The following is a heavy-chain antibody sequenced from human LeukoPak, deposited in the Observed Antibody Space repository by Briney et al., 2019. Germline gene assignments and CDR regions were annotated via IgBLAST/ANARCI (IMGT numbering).Heavy chain of an antibody. J-gene: IGHJ4*02. CDR1: GFTFSSYA. Sequence: PGGSLRLSCAASGFTFSSYAMSWVRQAPGKGLEWVSTICGSGGDTHYADSVKGRFAISRDTSKYTLQLQMNSPRAEDAAVYYCVRGRTASCYSPSDYWGQGILVTVSS. D-gene: IGHD2-15*01. V-gene: IGHV3-23*01. CDR2: ICGSGGDT. CDR3: VRGRTASCYSPSDY.